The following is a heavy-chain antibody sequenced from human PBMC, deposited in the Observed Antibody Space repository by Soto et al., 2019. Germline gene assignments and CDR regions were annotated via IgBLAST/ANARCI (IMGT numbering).Heavy chain of an antibody. J-gene: IGHJ4*02. CDR3: ARGDSGYDPLDY. CDR1: GGSISSSNW. V-gene: IGHV4-4*02. Sequence: QVQLQESGPGLVKPSGTLSLTCAVSGGSISSSNWWSWVRQPPGKGLEWIGEIYHSGSTNYNPSLKSRVTISVDTSKNQVSLKLSSVTAADTAVYYCARGDSGYDPLDYWGQGTLVTVSS. CDR2: IYHSGST. D-gene: IGHD5-12*01.